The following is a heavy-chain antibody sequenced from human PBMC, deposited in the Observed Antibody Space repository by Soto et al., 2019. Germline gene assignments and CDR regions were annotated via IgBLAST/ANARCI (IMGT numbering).Heavy chain of an antibody. CDR1: GFTVSSNY. D-gene: IGHD4-17*01. CDR2: IYSGGST. V-gene: IGHV3-53*01. Sequence: LRLSCAASGFTVSSNYMSWVRQAPGKGLEWVSVIYSGGSTYYADSVKGRFTISRDNSKNTLYLQMNSLRAEDTAVYYCARDSTVVTKRTHYYYGMDVWGQGNTVTVSS. CDR3: ARDSTVVTKRTHYYYGMDV. J-gene: IGHJ6*02.